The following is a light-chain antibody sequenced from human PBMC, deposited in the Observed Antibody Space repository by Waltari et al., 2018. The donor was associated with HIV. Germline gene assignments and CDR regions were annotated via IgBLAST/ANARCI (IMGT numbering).Light chain of an antibody. CDR1: QSISTD. V-gene: IGKV1-39*01. CDR3: QQSYRSPRT. CDR2: AVS. Sequence: DIQMTQYPYALSASVGDRVTLTCRTSQSISTDLNWYQHRPGKAPTLLIYAVSHLASGVPSRFSGSGFGTDFTLTISSLQPEDFATYYCQQSYRSPRTFGQGTKVEIK. J-gene: IGKJ1*01.